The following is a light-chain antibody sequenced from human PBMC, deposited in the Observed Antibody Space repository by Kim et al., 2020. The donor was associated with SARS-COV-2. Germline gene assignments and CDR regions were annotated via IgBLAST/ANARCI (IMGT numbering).Light chain of an antibody. CDR3: SSYTSSSTLDV. Sequence: QSALTQPASVSGSPGQSITISCTGTSSDGGGYNYVSWYQQHPGKAPKLMIFDVSNRPSGVSNRFSGSKSGNTASLTISGLQDEDEADYYCSSYTSSSTLDVFGTGTKVTVL. J-gene: IGLJ1*01. CDR1: SSDGGGYNY. V-gene: IGLV2-14*03. CDR2: DVS.